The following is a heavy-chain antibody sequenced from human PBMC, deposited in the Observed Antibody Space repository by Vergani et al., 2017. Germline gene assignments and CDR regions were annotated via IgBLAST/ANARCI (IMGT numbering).Heavy chain of an antibody. D-gene: IGHD1-26*01. V-gene: IGHV4-30-4*08. Sequence: QVQLQESGPGLVKPSQTLSLTCTVSGGSISSGDYYWSWIRQPPGKGLEWIGYIYYSGSTYYNPSLKSQVTISVDTSKNQFSLKLSSVTAADTAVYYCARDKLGATSWVGFDPWGQGTLVTVSS. CDR3: ARDKLGATSWVGFDP. CDR2: IYYSGST. CDR1: GGSISSGDYY. J-gene: IGHJ5*02.